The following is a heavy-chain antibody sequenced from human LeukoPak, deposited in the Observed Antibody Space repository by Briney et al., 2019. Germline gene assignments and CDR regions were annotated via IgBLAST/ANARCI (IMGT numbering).Heavy chain of an antibody. J-gene: IGHJ4*02. CDR1: GFTFTTYS. CDR2: ISSGSSAI. V-gene: IGHV3-21*01. CDR3: ARSRLGDDSTRWYYFDS. Sequence: GGSLRLSCEASGFTFTTYSMTWVRQAPGKGLEWVSIISSGSSAIFSADALKGRFTISRDDAKNLLYLDMNSLRDEDTAVYYCARSRLGDDSTRWYYFDSWGQGARVTVSS. D-gene: IGHD1-26*01.